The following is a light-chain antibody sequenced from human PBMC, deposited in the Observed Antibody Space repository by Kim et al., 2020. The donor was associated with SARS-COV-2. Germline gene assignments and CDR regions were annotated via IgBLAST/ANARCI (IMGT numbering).Light chain of an antibody. CDR2: RNN. CDR1: SSNIGSNY. CDR3: AAWDDSLSGRV. J-gene: IGLJ3*02. V-gene: IGLV1-47*01. Sequence: QSVLTQPPSASGTPGQRVTISCSGSSSNIGSNYVYWYQQLPGTAPKLLIYRNNQRPSGVPDRFSGSKSGTSASLAISGLRYEEEADYYCAAWDDSLSGRVFGGGTQLTVL.